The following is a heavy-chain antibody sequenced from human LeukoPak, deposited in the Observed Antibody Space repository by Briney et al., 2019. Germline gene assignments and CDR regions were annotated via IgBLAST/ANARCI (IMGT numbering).Heavy chain of an antibody. V-gene: IGHV3-23*01. CDR1: GFTFSSYA. J-gene: IGHJ4*02. CDR2: ISGNGGNT. CDR3: AKNLGDGYPGDY. D-gene: IGHD7-27*01. Sequence: GSLGLSCAASGFTFSSYAMSWVRQAPGKGLEWVSVISGNGGNTYYADSVKGRFTISRDNSKNTLYLQMNSLRAEDTAVYYWAKNLGDGYPGDYWGQETRVMVSS.